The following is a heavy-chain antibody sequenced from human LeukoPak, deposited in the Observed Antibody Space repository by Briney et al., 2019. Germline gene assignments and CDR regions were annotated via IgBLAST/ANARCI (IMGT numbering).Heavy chain of an antibody. V-gene: IGHV3-23*01. CDR3: AKMKGHPLPKYYMDV. CDR2: ISGSGDNT. Sequence: GRSLRLSCAASGFTFSGFSMSCVPRTPGKGREGGSGISGSGDNTLYADSVKGRFTISRDNSKNTLYLEMNRLRAEDPAIYYCAKMKGHPLPKYYMDVWG. CDR1: GFTFSGFS. J-gene: IGHJ6*03.